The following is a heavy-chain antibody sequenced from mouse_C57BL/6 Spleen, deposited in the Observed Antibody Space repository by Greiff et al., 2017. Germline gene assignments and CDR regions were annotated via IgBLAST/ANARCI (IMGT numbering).Heavy chain of an antibody. Sequence: VKLMESGPGLVAPSQSLSITCTVSGFSLTSYAISWVRQPPGKGLEWLGVIWTGGGTNYNSALQSRLSISKDNSKSQVFLKMNSLRTDDTAKYYCARADSNDNAMDYWGQGTSVTVSS. CDR2: IWTGGGT. D-gene: IGHD2-12*01. CDR1: GFSLTSYA. CDR3: ARADSNDNAMDY. V-gene: IGHV2-9-1*01. J-gene: IGHJ4*01.